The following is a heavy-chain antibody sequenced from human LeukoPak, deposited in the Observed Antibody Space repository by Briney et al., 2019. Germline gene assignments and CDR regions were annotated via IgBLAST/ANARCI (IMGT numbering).Heavy chain of an antibody. CDR3: AKGWDPMTRGYFDY. CDR2: ISWNSGSI. V-gene: IGHV3-9*01. J-gene: IGHJ4*02. Sequence: SLRLSCAASGFTFDDYAMHWVRQAPGKGLEWVSGISWNSGSIGYADSVKGRFTISRDNAKNSLYLQMNSLRAEDTALYYCAKGWDPMTRGYFDYWGQGTLVTVSS. CDR1: GFTFDDYA. D-gene: IGHD1-26*01.